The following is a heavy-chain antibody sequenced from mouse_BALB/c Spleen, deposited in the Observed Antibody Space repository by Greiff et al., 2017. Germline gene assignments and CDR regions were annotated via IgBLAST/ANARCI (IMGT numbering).Heavy chain of an antibody. CDR3: ARSYYGYAYAMDY. J-gene: IGHJ4*01. V-gene: IGHV5-17*02. CDR2: ISSGSSTI. D-gene: IGHD1-2*01. CDR1: GFTFSSFG. Sequence: EVKVVESGGGLVQPGGSRKLSCAASGFTFSSFGMHWVRQAPEKGLEWVAYISSGSSTIYYADTVKGRFTISRDNPKNTLFLQMTSLRSEDTAMYYCARSYYGYAYAMDYWGQGTSVTVSS.